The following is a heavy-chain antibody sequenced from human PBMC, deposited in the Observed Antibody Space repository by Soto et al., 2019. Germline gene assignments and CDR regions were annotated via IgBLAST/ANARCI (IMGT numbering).Heavy chain of an antibody. CDR3: AFTTDQLIRGPYYYGMDV. CDR1: GYTFTGYY. CDR2: INPNSGGT. J-gene: IGHJ6*02. V-gene: IGHV1-2*04. Sequence: ASVKVSCKASGYTFTGYYMHWVRQAPGQGLEWMGWINPNSGGTNYAQKFQGWVTMTRDTSISTAYMELSRLRSDDTAVYYCAFTTDQLIRGPYYYGMDVWGQGTTVTVSS. D-gene: IGHD2-2*01.